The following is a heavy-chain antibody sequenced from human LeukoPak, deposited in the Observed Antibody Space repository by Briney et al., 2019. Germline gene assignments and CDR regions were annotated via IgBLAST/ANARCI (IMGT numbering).Heavy chain of an antibody. Sequence: PSETLSLTCTVSGGSISSYYWSWIRQPPGKGLEWIGYIYYSGSTNYNPSLKSRVTISVDTSKNQFSLKLSSVTAADTAVYYCAVAWIQLWPSFDYWGQGTLVTVSS. CDR2: IYYSGST. J-gene: IGHJ4*02. CDR1: GGSISSYY. CDR3: AVAWIQLWPSFDY. D-gene: IGHD5-18*01. V-gene: IGHV4-59*01.